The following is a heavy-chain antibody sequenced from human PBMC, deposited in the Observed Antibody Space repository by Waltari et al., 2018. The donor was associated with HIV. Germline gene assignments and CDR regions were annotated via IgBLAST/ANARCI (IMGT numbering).Heavy chain of an antibody. CDR1: GGSISSSSYY. Sequence: QLQLQESGPGLVKPSETLSLTCTVSGGSISSSSYYWGWIRQPPGKGLGWIGSIYYSGATDYNPTPRGRVTIAVDTSKNKFSLRLGSLAAADTAVYYCGSGEWGVGAFDYWGQGTLVTVSS. D-gene: IGHD3-10*01. CDR3: GSGEWGVGAFDY. V-gene: IGHV4-39*01. CDR2: IYYSGAT. J-gene: IGHJ4*02.